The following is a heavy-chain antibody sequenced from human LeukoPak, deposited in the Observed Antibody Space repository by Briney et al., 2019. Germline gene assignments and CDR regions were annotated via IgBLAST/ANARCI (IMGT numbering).Heavy chain of an antibody. CDR2: IHNDGNT. J-gene: IGHJ4*02. CDR1: GFTVSSNY. V-gene: IGHV3-66*01. CDR3: ARGFLQLTPYYFDY. D-gene: IGHD1-1*01. Sequence: GSLRLSCAASGFTVSSNYMSWVRQAPEKGLEWVSIIHNDGNTYYAHSVKGRFTASRDNSKNTVSLQMDSLRVDDTAVYFCARGFLQLTPYYFDYWGQGTLVTVSS.